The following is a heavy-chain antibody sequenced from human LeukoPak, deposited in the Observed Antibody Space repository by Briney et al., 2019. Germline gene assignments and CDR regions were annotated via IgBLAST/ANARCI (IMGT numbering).Heavy chain of an antibody. CDR3: ARLISISSSRFPDY. J-gene: IGHJ4*02. V-gene: IGHV3-23*01. CDR2: ISISGENT. Sequence: PGGSLRLSCAASGFTFSSYAMSWVRQAPGKGLEWVSAISISGENTYYADSVKGRFTISRDTSRNTLYLQMHSLRAEATAVYYCARLISISSSRFPDYWGPGTLVTVSS. CDR1: GFTFSSYA. D-gene: IGHD6-6*01.